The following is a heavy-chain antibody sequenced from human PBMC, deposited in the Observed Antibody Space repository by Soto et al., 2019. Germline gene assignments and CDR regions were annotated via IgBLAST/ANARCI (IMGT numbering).Heavy chain of an antibody. Sequence: QVHLVQSGAEVKRPGDSVKVSCKASGYTFTDYYIHWVRQAPGQGLEWMGRITPKSGEIYYSPKFQGRVTSTRETSISTAYMELTTLRFDDSAVYYCARAQILGPSGDLDSWGQGTLAAVSS. V-gene: IGHV1-2*02. D-gene: IGHD1-26*01. CDR1: GYTFTDYY. CDR2: ITPKSGEI. CDR3: ARAQILGPSGDLDS. J-gene: IGHJ4*02.